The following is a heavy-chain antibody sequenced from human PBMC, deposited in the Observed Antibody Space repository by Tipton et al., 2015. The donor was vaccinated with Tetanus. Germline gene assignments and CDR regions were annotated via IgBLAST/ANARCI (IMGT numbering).Heavy chain of an antibody. CDR2: ITGGGSSI. Sequence: SLRLSCAASGFTFSDYYMTWIRQAPGKGVEWVSYITGGGSSIYYADSVKGRFTISRDNAKNSLYLQMNSLRVEDTAVYYCAGPALLSTYGLDIWGQGTMVTVSS. CDR3: AGPALLSTYGLDI. D-gene: IGHD2-8*01. V-gene: IGHV3-11*01. CDR1: GFTFSDYY. J-gene: IGHJ3*02.